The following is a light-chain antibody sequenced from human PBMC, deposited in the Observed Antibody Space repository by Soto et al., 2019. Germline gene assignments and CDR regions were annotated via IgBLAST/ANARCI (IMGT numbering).Light chain of an antibody. CDR1: QSINTC. Sequence: QMAQSPSTLSASVGDRVTITCRASQSINTCLAWYQQKPGKAPKLLIYKASSLESGVPSRFSGSGSGTEFTLTISSLQPDDFATYYCQQYNTYSRAFGQGTKLEIQ. CDR2: KAS. J-gene: IGKJ2*01. CDR3: QQYNTYSRA. V-gene: IGKV1-5*03.